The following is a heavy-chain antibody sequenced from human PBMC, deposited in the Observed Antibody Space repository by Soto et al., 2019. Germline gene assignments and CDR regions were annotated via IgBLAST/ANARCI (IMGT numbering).Heavy chain of an antibody. CDR3: AHRVLRTVFGLVTTTAIYFDF. J-gene: IGHJ4*02. CDR1: GFSLTTSGVG. D-gene: IGHD3-3*01. CDR2: IYWDDDK. V-gene: IGHV2-5*02. Sequence: QFTLNEAGPPQVQPRQPLTLTCTFSGFSLTTSGVGVGWIRQSPGKAPEWLALIYWDDDKRYSPSLKSRLTITKDTSKNQVVLTMADLDPADTATYSCAHRVLRTVFGLVTTTAIYFDFWGQGTPVAVSS.